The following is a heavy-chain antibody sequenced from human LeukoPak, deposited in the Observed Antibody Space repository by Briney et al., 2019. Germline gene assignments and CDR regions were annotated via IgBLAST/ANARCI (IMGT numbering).Heavy chain of an antibody. CDR1: GFTFSSYA. Sequence: GGSLRLSCAASGFTFSSYAMHWVRQAPGKGLEWAAVISYDGSNKYYADSVKGRFTISRDNSKNTLYLQMNSLRAEDTAVYYCAIDCSSTSCYNWGQGTLVTVSS. CDR2: ISYDGSNK. J-gene: IGHJ4*02. CDR3: AIDCSSTSCYN. V-gene: IGHV3-30-3*01. D-gene: IGHD2-2*01.